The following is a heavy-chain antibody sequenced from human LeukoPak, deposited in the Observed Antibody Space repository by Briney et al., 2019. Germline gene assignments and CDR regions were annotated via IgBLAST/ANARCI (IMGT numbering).Heavy chain of an antibody. CDR3: TTEGDGYNKGYS. Sequence: GGSLRLSCTASGFTISNDWMSWVRRAPGKGREWVGRIRRKTDGRTADYVAAVQGRFTISRDDTENRLYLQMNSLRTEDTAVYYCTTEGDGYNKGYSWGQGTLVTVSS. J-gene: IGHJ4*02. V-gene: IGHV3-15*01. CDR1: GFTISNDW. CDR2: IRRKTDGRTA. D-gene: IGHD5-24*01.